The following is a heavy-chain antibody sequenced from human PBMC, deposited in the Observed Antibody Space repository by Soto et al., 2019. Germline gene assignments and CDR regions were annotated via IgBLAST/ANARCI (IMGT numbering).Heavy chain of an antibody. CDR2: IYYSGST. V-gene: IGHV4-59*01. CDR3: ARKVVAATDWFGP. CDR1: GGSISSYY. D-gene: IGHD2-15*01. Sequence: SETLSLTCTVSGGSISSYYWSWIRQPPGKGLEWIGYIYYSGSTNYNPSLKSRVTISVDTSKNQFSLKLSSVTAADTAVYYCARKVVAATDWFGPWGQGTLVTVSS. J-gene: IGHJ5*02.